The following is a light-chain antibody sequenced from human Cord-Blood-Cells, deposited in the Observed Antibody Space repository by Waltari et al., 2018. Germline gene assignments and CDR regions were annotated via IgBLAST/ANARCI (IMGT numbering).Light chain of an antibody. CDR1: SSDVGSYNL. J-gene: IGLJ3*02. CDR3: CSYAGSSTLV. V-gene: IGLV2-23*01. Sequence: QSALTPPAPVSGSPGQSITISCTGTSSDVGSYNLVSWYQQHPGKAPKLMIYEGSKRPSGVSNRFSGSKSGNTASLTISGLQAEDEADYYCCSYAGSSTLVFGGGTKLTVL. CDR2: EGS.